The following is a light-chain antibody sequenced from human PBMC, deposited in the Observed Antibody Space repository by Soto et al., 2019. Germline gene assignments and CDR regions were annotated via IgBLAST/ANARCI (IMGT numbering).Light chain of an antibody. V-gene: IGKV1-33*01. Sequence: DIQMTQTPSSLSASVGDRVTFTCQASQDITNCLNWYHQKQGKAPKLXIYDVSNLEAGVPSRFSGSGSGTHFTFTITNLQPEDAETYDCQQYDILPLTFGPGTKVDIK. CDR3: QQYDILPLT. J-gene: IGKJ3*01. CDR1: QDITNC. CDR2: DVS.